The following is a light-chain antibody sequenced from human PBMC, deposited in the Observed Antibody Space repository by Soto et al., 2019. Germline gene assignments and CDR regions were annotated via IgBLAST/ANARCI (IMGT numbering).Light chain of an antibody. CDR1: QSVSSSY. Sequence: EIVLTQSPGTLSLSPGERATLSCRASQSVSSSYLAWYQQKPGQAPRPLIYGASSRAIGIPDRFSGSGSGINFTLTTSRLEPEDFAVYYCQQYGSSPWTFGQGTKVEIK. J-gene: IGKJ1*01. V-gene: IGKV3-20*01. CDR3: QQYGSSPWT. CDR2: GAS.